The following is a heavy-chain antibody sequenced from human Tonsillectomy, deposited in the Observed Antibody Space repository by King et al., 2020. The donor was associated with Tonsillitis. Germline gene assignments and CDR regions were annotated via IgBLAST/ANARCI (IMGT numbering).Heavy chain of an antibody. CDR3: AKRDEFVEMATISGGFDY. CDR1: GFTFSSYG. J-gene: IGHJ4*02. V-gene: IGHV3-30*02. D-gene: IGHD5-24*01. CDR2: IWYDGSNK. Sequence: VQLVESGGGVVQTGGSLRLSCAASGFTFSSYGMHWVRQAPGKGLEWVAFIWYDGSNKYYADSVEGRFTISRDNSKNTLYLQMNSLRAEDTAVYYCAKRDEFVEMATISGGFDYWGQGTLVTVSS.